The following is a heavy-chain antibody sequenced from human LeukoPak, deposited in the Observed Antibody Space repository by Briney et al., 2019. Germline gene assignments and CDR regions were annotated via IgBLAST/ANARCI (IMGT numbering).Heavy chain of an antibody. J-gene: IGHJ5*02. CDR3: ARTRPRNYDFWSGSRVWFDP. Sequence: GGSLRLSCAASGFTFSSYSMNWVRQAPGKGLEWVSYISSSRSTTYYADSVKGRFTISRDNAKNSLYLQMNSLRAEDTAVYYCARTRPRNYDFWSGSRVWFDPWGQGTLVTVSS. V-gene: IGHV3-48*01. CDR1: GFTFSSYS. D-gene: IGHD3-3*01. CDR2: ISSSRSTT.